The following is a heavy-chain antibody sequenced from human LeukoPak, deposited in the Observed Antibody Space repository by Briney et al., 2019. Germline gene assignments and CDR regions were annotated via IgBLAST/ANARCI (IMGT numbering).Heavy chain of an antibody. CDR3: ARVRRYDFWSGFPPNFDP. J-gene: IGHJ5*02. CDR2: IYSGGST. CDR1: GFTVSSNY. V-gene: IGHV3-66*02. D-gene: IGHD3-3*01. Sequence: GGSLRLSCAASGFTVSSNYMSWVRQAPGKGLEWVSVIYSGGSTYYADSVKGRITISRDNSKNTVYVQMNSLRAEDTAVYYCARVRRYDFWSGFPPNFDPWGQGTLVTVSS.